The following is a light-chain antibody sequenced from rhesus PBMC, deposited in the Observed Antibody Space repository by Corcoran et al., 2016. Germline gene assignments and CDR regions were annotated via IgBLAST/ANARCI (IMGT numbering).Light chain of an antibody. V-gene: IGKV1-28*02. J-gene: IGKJ2*01. CDR3: LQHNSYPYS. Sequence: DIQMTQSPSSLSASVGDTVTITCRASQGIGRYLTWFQTKPGRAPKLLVYDASSVGSGVPSRFSGIGSGTDITCTNTSLQPEDFGTYSCLQHNSYPYSFGQETKVEIK. CDR1: QGIGRY. CDR2: DAS.